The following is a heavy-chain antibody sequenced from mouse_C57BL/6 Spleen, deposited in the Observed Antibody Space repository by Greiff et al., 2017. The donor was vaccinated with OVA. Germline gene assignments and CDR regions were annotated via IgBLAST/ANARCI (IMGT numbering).Heavy chain of an antibody. V-gene: IGHV1-18*01. CDR3: AREGDHYGSSPFAY. Sequence: EVQLQESGPELVKPGASVKIPCKASGYTFTDYNMDWVKQSHGKSLEWIGDINPNNGGTIYNQKFKGKATLTVDKSSSTAYMELRSLTSEDTAVYYCAREGDHYGSSPFAYWGQGTLVTVSA. CDR2: INPNNGGT. J-gene: IGHJ3*01. D-gene: IGHD1-1*01. CDR1: GYTFTDYN.